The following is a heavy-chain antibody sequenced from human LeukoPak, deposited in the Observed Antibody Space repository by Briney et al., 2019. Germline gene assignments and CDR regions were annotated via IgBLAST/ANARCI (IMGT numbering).Heavy chain of an antibody. CDR3: ATDGGSTGYYGRSDY. D-gene: IGHD3-22*01. CDR2: IKSKADAGTT. J-gene: IGHJ4*02. V-gene: IGHV3-15*01. Sequence: KPGGSLRLSCAASGFTFTNAWMTWVRQAPGKGLEWVGRIKSKADAGTTDYAAPVKGRFTISRDDSKNTLYLQMNSLKTEDTAVYYCATDGGSTGYYGRSDYWGQGTLVTVPS. CDR1: GFTFTNAW.